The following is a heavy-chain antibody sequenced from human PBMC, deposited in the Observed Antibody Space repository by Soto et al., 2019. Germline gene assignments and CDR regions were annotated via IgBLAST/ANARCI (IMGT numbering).Heavy chain of an antibody. CDR2: IKQDGTEK. D-gene: IGHD5-12*01. CDR1: GFTFSNYW. V-gene: IGHV3-7*01. Sequence: EVQLVESGGGLVQPGGSLRLSCAASGFTFSNYWMSWVRQAPGKGLEWVANIKQDGTEKNYVDSVRGRLTISRDNAKISLDLQMNSLTAEDTAVYYCASVAIWGQGTLVTVSS. CDR3: ASVAI. J-gene: IGHJ4*02.